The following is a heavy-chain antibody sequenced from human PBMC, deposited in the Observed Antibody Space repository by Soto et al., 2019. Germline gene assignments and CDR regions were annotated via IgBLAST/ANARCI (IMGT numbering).Heavy chain of an antibody. CDR1: GGSISRSNW. Sequence: SETLSLTCAVSGGSISRSNWWSWVRQPPGKGLEWIGEIYHSGSTNYNPSLKSRVTISVDKSKNQFSLKLSSLTAADTAVYYCARSITFDWLFFDNWRQGSLVTVSS. CDR3: ARSITFDWLFFDN. CDR2: IYHSGST. J-gene: IGHJ4*02. V-gene: IGHV4-4*02. D-gene: IGHD3-9*01.